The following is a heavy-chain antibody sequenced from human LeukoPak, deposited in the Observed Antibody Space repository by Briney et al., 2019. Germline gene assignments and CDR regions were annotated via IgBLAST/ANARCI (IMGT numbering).Heavy chain of an antibody. V-gene: IGHV3-66*01. Sequence: GGSLRLSCAASGFIVSNNYMSWVRRAPGKGLEWVSAMYSGGNTYYADSVKGRFTVSRDNSKNTLYLQMISLRAEDTAVYYCARDEGAATIKLHWGQGTLVTVSS. J-gene: IGHJ4*02. CDR1: GFIVSNNY. D-gene: IGHD5-12*01. CDR2: MYSGGNT. CDR3: ARDEGAATIKLH.